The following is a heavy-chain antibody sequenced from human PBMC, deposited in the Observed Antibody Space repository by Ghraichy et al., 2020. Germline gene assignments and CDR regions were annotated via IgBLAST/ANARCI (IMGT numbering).Heavy chain of an antibody. D-gene: IGHD6-19*01. J-gene: IGHJ4*02. CDR1: GFTFSSYA. CDR3: AKVVAVAGSYYFDY. Sequence: GESLNISCAASGFTFSSYAMSWVRQAPGKGLEWVSAISGSGGSTYYADSVKGRLTISRDNSTNTLYLQMNSLRAEDTAVYYCAKVVAVAGSYYFDYWGQGTLVTVSS. CDR2: ISGSGGST. V-gene: IGHV3-23*01.